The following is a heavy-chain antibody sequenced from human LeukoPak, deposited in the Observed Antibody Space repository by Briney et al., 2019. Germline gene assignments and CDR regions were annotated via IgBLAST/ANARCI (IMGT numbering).Heavy chain of an antibody. CDR3: ARALSSTGGSYYFDS. D-gene: IGHD1-14*01. CDR1: GFSLSHHG. V-gene: IGHV3-30*02. CDR2: VRYDGSDK. Sequence: GGSLRLSCIASGFSLSHHGMHWVRQPPGKGLEWVAFVRYDGSDKYYADSVKGRFTVSRDNSNNALDLQMNTLTVEDTAVYYCARALSSTGGSYYFDSWGQGTLVTVSS. J-gene: IGHJ4*02.